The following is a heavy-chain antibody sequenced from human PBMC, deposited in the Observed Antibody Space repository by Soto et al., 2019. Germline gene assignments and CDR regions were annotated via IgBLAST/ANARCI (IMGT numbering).Heavy chain of an antibody. V-gene: IGHV3-33*01. Sequence: QVQLVESGGGVVQPGTSLRLSCAASGFTFSRHGMHWVRQTPGKGLEWLAVILNDASGHWYADSVKGRFPISRDNFENTLYLQMNGLRLEGTTMYYCARDDDYPDNGFDYWGQGTRVTVSS. CDR2: ILNDASGH. D-gene: IGHD4-17*01. J-gene: IGHJ4*02. CDR1: GFTFSRHG. CDR3: ARDDDYPDNGFDY.